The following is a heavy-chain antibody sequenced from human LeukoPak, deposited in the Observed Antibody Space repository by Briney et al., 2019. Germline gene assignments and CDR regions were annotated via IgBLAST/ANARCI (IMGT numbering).Heavy chain of an antibody. CDR3: ARHVRSYYMDV. CDR1: GGSISSYY. V-gene: IGHV4-59*08. CDR2: IYYSGST. J-gene: IGHJ6*03. D-gene: IGHD3-16*01. Sequence: SETLSLTCTVSGGSISSYYWSWLRQPPGKGLEWIGYIYYSGSTNYNPSLKSRVTISVDTSKNQFSLKLSSVTAADTAVYYCARHVRSYYMDVWGKGTTVTVSS.